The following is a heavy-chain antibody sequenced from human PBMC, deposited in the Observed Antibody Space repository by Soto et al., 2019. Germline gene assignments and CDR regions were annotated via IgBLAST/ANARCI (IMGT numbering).Heavy chain of an antibody. D-gene: IGHD3-22*01. CDR3: ARGLYYYDSSGYYYLDY. Sequence: GGSLRLSCAASGFTFSSYGMHWVHQAPGKGLEWVAVIWYDGSNKYYADSVKGRFTISRDNSKNTLYLQMNSLRAEDTAVYYCARGLYYYDSSGYYYLDYWGQGTLVTVSS. V-gene: IGHV3-33*01. CDR1: GFTFSSYG. J-gene: IGHJ4*02. CDR2: IWYDGSNK.